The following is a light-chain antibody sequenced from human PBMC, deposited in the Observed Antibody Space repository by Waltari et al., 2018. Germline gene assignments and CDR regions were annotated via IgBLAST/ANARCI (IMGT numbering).Light chain of an antibody. CDR1: GSDVGGYDY. CDR3: SSYTSSGVV. Sequence: QSALTQPASVSGSPGQAIIISCTGTGSDVGGYDYVSWYQQYPGKAPRLIIYDVYNRPSGFSNLFSGSKSDNTASLTISGLQAEDESVYYCSSYTSSGVVFGGGTKLTVL. V-gene: IGLV2-14*01. J-gene: IGLJ2*01. CDR2: DVY.